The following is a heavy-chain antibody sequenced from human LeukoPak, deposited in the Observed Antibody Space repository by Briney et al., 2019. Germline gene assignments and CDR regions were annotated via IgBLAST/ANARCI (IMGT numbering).Heavy chain of an antibody. CDR3: ARGGKAAVRFDL. Sequence: SGTLSLTCAVSGGSISSSNWWSWVRQPPGKGLEWIGEIYHSGSTNYNSSLKSRVTISVDKSKSQFSMKLSSMTAADTAVYYCARGGKAAVRFDLWGRGTLVTVSS. D-gene: IGHD2-15*01. V-gene: IGHV4-4*02. CDR2: IYHSGST. CDR1: GGSISSSNW. J-gene: IGHJ2*01.